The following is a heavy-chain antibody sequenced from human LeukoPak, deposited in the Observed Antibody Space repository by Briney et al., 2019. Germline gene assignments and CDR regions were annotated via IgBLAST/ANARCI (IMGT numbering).Heavy chain of an antibody. Sequence: SETLSLTCTVSGGSISSSPYYWGWIRQPPGKGLEWIGSIYYSGSTYYSPSLKSHVTISVDTSKNQFSLKLSSVTAADTAVYYCARHHLDSSGWYGSYYLDYWGQGTLVPVSS. CDR3: ARHHLDSSGWYGSYYLDY. V-gene: IGHV4-39*01. D-gene: IGHD6-19*01. CDR1: GGSISSSPYY. J-gene: IGHJ4*02. CDR2: IYYSGST.